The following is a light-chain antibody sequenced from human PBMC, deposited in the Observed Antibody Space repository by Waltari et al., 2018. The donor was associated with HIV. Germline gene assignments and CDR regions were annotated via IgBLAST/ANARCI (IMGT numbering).Light chain of an antibody. CDR2: SYN. Sequence: QSVLTQPPSASGTPGQRVTISCSGSSSNIGTNTENWYQQLPGTAPKLLIYSYNQRPSGVPDRCSGPKSGTSASLAISGLQSEDEADYYCASWDDSLNGYVFGTGTKVTVL. CDR1: SSNIGTNT. V-gene: IGLV1-44*01. CDR3: ASWDDSLNGYV. J-gene: IGLJ1*01.